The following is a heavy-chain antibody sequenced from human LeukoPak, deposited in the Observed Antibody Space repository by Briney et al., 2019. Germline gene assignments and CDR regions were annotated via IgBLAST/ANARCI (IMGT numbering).Heavy chain of an antibody. J-gene: IGHJ6*03. CDR1: GYTFTSYD. V-gene: IGHV1-8*03. CDR3: ARSLQDYDFWSGYSYYYYYMDV. Sequence: ALVKVSCKASGYTFTSYDINWVRQATGQGLEWMGWMNPNSGNTGYAQKFQGRVTITRNTSISTAYMELSSLRSEDTAVYYCARSLQDYDFWSGYSYYYYYMDVWGKGTTVTVSS. CDR2: MNPNSGNT. D-gene: IGHD3-3*01.